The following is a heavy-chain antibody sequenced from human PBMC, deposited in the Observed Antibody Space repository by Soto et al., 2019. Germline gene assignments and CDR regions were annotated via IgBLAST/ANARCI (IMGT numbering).Heavy chain of an antibody. J-gene: IGHJ4*02. Sequence: QVQLQESGPGLVKPSQTLSLTCTVSGGSISSGGYYWSWIRQHPGKGLEWIGYIYYSGSTYYNPSLKSRVTLSVDTSKTQFALKLSSVTAADTAVYYCARSGYSYGPNPLLYWGQGTLVTVSS. CDR3: ARSGYSYGPNPLLY. D-gene: IGHD5-18*01. CDR2: IYYSGST. V-gene: IGHV4-31*03. CDR1: GGSISSGGYY.